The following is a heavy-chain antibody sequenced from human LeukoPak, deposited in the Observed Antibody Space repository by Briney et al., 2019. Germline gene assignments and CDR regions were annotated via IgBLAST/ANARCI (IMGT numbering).Heavy chain of an antibody. Sequence: GGSLRLSCTASGFTFGDYAVSWFRQAPGKGLEWVGFIRSKAYGGTTEYAASVKGKFTISRDDSKSIAYLQMDSLKPEDTAVYYCTRDPYSSGWYSGYWGQGTLVTVSS. J-gene: IGHJ4*02. CDR2: IRSKAYGGTT. D-gene: IGHD6-19*01. CDR1: GFTFGDYA. V-gene: IGHV3-49*03. CDR3: TRDPYSSGWYSGY.